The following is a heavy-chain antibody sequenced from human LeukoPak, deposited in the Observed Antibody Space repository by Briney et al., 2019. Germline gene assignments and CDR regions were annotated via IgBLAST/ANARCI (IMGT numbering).Heavy chain of an antibody. J-gene: IGHJ4*02. CDR3: AKSGLNRFDY. V-gene: IGHV3-23*01. D-gene: IGHD3-16*02. CDR1: GFNFGSYS. Sequence: GGSLRLSCAASGFNFGSYSMTWVRQAPGKGLEWVSVMSADSATTFYADSVKGRFTISRDNAKNTVFLQMSSLRAEDTALYYCAKSGLNRFDYWGQGALVTVSS. CDR2: MSADSATT.